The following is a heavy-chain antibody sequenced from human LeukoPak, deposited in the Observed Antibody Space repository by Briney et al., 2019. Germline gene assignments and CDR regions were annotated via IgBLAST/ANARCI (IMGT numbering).Heavy chain of an antibody. Sequence: SQTLSLTCAVSGGSISSGGYSWSWIRQPPGKGLEWIGYIYHSGSTYYNPSLKSRVTISVDRSKNQFSLKLSSATAADTAVYYCAGVSTDDAFDIWGQGTMVTVSS. CDR1: GGSISSGGYS. J-gene: IGHJ3*02. CDR2: IYHSGST. D-gene: IGHD5/OR15-5a*01. V-gene: IGHV4-30-2*01. CDR3: AGVSTDDAFDI.